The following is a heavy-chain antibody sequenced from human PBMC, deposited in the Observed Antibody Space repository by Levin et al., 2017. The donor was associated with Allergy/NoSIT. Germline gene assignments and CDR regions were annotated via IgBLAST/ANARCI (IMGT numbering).Heavy chain of an antibody. CDR1: GSSFSGYY. V-gene: IGHV4-59*08. CDR3: VRRDIAFDT. Sequence: KTSETLSLTCTVFGSSFSGYYWNWIRQPPGKGLEWIGYVSHRGTTNYKSSLEGRLTMSLDTSKNQFSLRLTSVAATDTALYYCVRRDIAFDTWGRGILVTVSS. D-gene: IGHD5-12*01. J-gene: IGHJ5*02. CDR2: VSHRGTT.